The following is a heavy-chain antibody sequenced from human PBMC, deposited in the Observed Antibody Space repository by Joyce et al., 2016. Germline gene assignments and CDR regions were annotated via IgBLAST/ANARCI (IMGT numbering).Heavy chain of an antibody. J-gene: IGHJ4*02. CDR3: ARKCSCGWYFFDF. CDR2: ISPYNCNT. Sequence: QVQLVQSGAEVEKPGASVKVSCKASGYTFISYDIGWVRQAPGQGLEWMGWISPYNCNTNDVQKFQGRVTMTTDTSTNTAYMELRSLRSDDTAVYYCARKCSCGWYFFDFWGQGTLVTVSS. D-gene: IGHD6-19*01. CDR1: GYTFISYD. V-gene: IGHV1-18*01.